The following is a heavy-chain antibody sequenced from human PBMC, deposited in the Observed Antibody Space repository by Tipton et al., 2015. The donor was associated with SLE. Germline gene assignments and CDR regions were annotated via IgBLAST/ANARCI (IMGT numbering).Heavy chain of an antibody. J-gene: IGHJ2*01. CDR2: IYSSGNT. Sequence: TLSLTCTVSGGSISFYYWSWIRQPAGKGLEWIGRIYSSGNTNYNPSLKSRVTISVDTSKNQFSLRLSSVTAADTAVYYCARQRFYCDTSGCYPAGNFDLWGRGTLVTVSS. CDR3: ARQRFYCDTSGCYPAGNFDL. CDR1: GGSISFYY. V-gene: IGHV4-4*07. D-gene: IGHD3-22*01.